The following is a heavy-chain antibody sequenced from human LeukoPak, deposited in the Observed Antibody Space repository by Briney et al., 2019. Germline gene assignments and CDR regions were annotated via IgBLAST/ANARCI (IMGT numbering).Heavy chain of an antibody. J-gene: IGHJ3*02. V-gene: IGHV4-38-2*01. CDR2: IHHSGST. Sequence: SETLSLTCAVSGYSISSGYYWGWIRRPPGKGPEWIGSIHHSGSTYYKSSLKSRVTMLVDKSKNHFSLKLSSVTAADTAVYQCARQLGYCSGGSCSLGAFDIWGQGTMVTVSS. CDR1: GYSISSGYY. D-gene: IGHD2-15*01. CDR3: ARQLGYCSGGSCSLGAFDI.